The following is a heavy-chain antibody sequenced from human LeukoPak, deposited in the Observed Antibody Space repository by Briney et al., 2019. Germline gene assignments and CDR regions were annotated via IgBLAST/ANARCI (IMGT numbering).Heavy chain of an antibody. D-gene: IGHD2-15*01. CDR1: GFTFSSHG. Sequence: AGSLRLSCAASGFTFSSHGMTWVRQPPGKGLEWVSAISGNGTSTFYADSVRGRFTASTDNSKNTPHLQISSHGAEDTGVYSCYSPCSGGTFSEAWGQGTLVTVS. CDR3: YSPCSGGTFSEA. J-gene: IGHJ5*02. V-gene: IGHV3-23*01. CDR2: ISGNGTST.